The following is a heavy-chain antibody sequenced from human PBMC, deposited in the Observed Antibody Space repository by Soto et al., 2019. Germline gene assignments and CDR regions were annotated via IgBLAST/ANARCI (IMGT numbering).Heavy chain of an antibody. J-gene: IGHJ3*02. CDR3: AAVVVTDAFDI. CDR1: GFTFTNSA. Sequence: QMQLVQSGPEVKKPGTSVKVSCKASGFTFTNSAMQWVRQARGQRLGWIGWIVVGSGNTNYAQKFQERVTITRDMSTSTAYMELSSLRSEDTAVYYCAAVVVTDAFDIWGQGTMVTVSS. D-gene: IGHD2-15*01. CDR2: IVVGSGNT. V-gene: IGHV1-58*02.